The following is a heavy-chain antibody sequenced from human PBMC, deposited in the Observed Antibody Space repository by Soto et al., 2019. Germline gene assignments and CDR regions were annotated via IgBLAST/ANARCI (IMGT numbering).Heavy chain of an antibody. CDR1: GFTFTSSA. Sequence: ASVKVSCKASGFTFTSSAMQWVRQARGQRLEWIGWIVVGSGNTNYAQKFQERVTITRDMSTSTAYMELSSLRSEDTAVYYCAVSLGYCSGGSCSKPGYYYYYYYMDVWGKGTTVTVSS. J-gene: IGHJ6*03. V-gene: IGHV1-58*02. CDR3: AVSLGYCSGGSCSKPGYYYYYYYMDV. CDR2: IVVGSGNT. D-gene: IGHD2-15*01.